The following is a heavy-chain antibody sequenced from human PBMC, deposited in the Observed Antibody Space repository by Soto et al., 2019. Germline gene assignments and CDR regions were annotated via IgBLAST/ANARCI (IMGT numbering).Heavy chain of an antibody. CDR1: GYTFTSYA. V-gene: IGHV1-3*01. CDR2: INDGNGNT. CDR3: ARDMGFGLSDY. D-gene: IGHD3-10*01. Sequence: QVQLVQSGAEVKKPGASVKVSCKASGYTFTSYAMHWVRQAPGQRLEWMGWINDGNGNTKYSQKFQGRVTITRDTSASTAYMELSSLRSEDTAVYYCARDMGFGLSDYWGQGTLVTVSS. J-gene: IGHJ4*02.